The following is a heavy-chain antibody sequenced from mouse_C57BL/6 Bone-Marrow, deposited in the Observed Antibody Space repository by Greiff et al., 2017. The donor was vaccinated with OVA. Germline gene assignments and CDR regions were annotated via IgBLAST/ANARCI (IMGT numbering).Heavy chain of an antibody. J-gene: IGHJ2*01. Sequence: EVMLVESGGDLVKPGGSLKLSCAASGFTFSSYGMSWVRQTPDKRLEWVATISSGGSYTYYPDSVKGRFTISRDTATNTLYLQMSSLKSEDTAMYYCARQPDGYFSFDYWGQGTTLTVSS. V-gene: IGHV5-6*01. CDR1: GFTFSSYG. CDR3: ARQPDGYFSFDY. CDR2: ISSGGSYT. D-gene: IGHD2-3*01.